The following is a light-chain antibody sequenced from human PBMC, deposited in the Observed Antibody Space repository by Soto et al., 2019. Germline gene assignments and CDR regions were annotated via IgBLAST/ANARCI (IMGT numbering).Light chain of an antibody. J-gene: IGKJ1*01. V-gene: IGKV1-6*02. CDR2: AAS. CDR1: QAIGNE. Sequence: AIQMTQSPSSLSAAVGDRVTITCRASQAIGNELGRYQQKPGKAPNLLIYAASSLHTGVPSRFSGSGSGSYFTLTISGLQPDDFATYYCLQDYNYPRTFGRGTNVEVK. CDR3: LQDYNYPRT.